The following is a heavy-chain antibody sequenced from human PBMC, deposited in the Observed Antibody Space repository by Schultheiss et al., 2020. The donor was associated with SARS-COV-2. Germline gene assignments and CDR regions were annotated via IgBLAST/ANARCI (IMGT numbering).Heavy chain of an antibody. D-gene: IGHD3-3*01. Sequence: ASVKVSCKASGYTFTSYGISWVRQAPGQGLEWMGWISAYNGNTNYAQKFRGRVTITSDRSVSTAYMELSSLRSEDTAVYYCARTETIFGVVSSYYYYMDVWGKGTTVTVSS. J-gene: IGHJ6*03. CDR2: ISAYNGNT. CDR1: GYTFTSYG. V-gene: IGHV1-18*01. CDR3: ARTETIFGVVSSYYYYMDV.